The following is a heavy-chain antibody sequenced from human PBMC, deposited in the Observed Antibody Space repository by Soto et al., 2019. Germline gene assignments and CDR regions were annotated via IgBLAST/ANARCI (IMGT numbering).Heavy chain of an antibody. CDR1: GFSLSTSGVG. V-gene: IGHV2-5*02. CDR3: AHSSARWPLGY. Sequence: QITLKESGPTLVKPTQTLTLTCTFSGFSLSTSGVGVVWLRQPPGKALEGLALVYWDDDKRYSPSLKSRLTITQDTSKNQVVLTMNNMDHVDTATYYCAHSSARWPLGYWGQGALVTVSS. J-gene: IGHJ4*02. D-gene: IGHD4-17*01. CDR2: VYWDDDK.